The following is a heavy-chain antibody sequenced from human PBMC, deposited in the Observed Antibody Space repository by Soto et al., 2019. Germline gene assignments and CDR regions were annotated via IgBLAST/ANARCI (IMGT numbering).Heavy chain of an antibody. Sequence: GXSVKVSCKASGCTFTSYDINWVRQATGQGLEWMGWXNPNSXNTGYEPKFQXXVTMTTNXXISTHYMEMSSLRSEDTAVYYCAREKTYYGMDVWGQGTTVTVSS. J-gene: IGHJ6*02. CDR3: AREKTYYGMDV. CDR2: XNPNSXNT. CDR1: GCTFTSYD. V-gene: IGHV1-8*01.